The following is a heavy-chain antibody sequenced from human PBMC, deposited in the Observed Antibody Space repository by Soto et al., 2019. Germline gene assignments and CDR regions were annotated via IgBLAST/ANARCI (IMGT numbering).Heavy chain of an antibody. CDR2: IYYSGST. J-gene: IGHJ5*02. CDR1: GGSISSSSYY. V-gene: IGHV4-39*01. D-gene: IGHD2-2*01. CDR3: ARQDIVVVPAAMSRFDP. Sequence: PSETLSLTCTVSGGSISSSSYYWGWIRQPPGKGLEWIGSIYYSGSTYYNTSLKSRVTISVDTSKNQFSLKLSSVTAADTAVYYCARQDIVVVPAAMSRFDPWGQGTLVT.